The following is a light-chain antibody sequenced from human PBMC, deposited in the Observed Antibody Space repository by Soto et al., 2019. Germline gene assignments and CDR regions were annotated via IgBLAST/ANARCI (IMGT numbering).Light chain of an antibody. Sequence: KRVTISCTGSSSNIGAHYDVHWYQQLPGTAPKLLIYGNSNRPSGVPDRFSGSKSGTSASLAITGLQAEDEADYYCQSYDNSLSVYVFGTGTKVTAL. CDR3: QSYDNSLSVYV. V-gene: IGLV1-40*01. CDR1: SSNIGAHYD. J-gene: IGLJ1*01. CDR2: GNS.